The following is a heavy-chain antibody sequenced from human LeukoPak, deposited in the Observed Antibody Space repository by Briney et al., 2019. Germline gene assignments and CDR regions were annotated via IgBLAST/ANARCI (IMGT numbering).Heavy chain of an antibody. J-gene: IGHJ5*02. D-gene: IGHD2-8*01. Sequence: GGSLRLSCVASGFTFTSHWMNWVRQVPGKGLEWVANIKLDGSEKNYVDSVKGRFIISRDNDRNSLHLQMNSLRAEDTAVYYCARGLSNGDSRYNWFGPGGEGTLVTVSS. CDR3: ARGLSNGDSRYNWFGP. CDR1: GFTFTSHW. CDR2: IKLDGSEK. V-gene: IGHV3-7*04.